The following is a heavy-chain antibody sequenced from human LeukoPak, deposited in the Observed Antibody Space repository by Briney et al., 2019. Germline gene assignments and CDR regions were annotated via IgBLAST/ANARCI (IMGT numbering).Heavy chain of an antibody. V-gene: IGHV3-33*06. CDR3: AKGVSTTRTYNWFDP. CDR2: IWYDGSNK. D-gene: IGHD2-2*01. Sequence: GRSLRLSCAASGFTFSSYGMHWVRQAPGKGLEWVAVIWYDGSNKYYADSVKGRFTISRDNSKNTLYLQMNSLRAEDTAVYYCAKGVSTTRTYNWFDPWGQGTLVTVSS. CDR1: GFTFSSYG. J-gene: IGHJ5*02.